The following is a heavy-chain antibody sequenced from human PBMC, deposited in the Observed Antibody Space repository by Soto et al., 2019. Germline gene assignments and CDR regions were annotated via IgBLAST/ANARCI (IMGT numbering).Heavy chain of an antibody. CDR2: ISITSTHT. CDR3: ARVGPPGPGAAYYPIDP. J-gene: IGHJ5*02. Sequence: QVQLVESGGGLVKPGGSLRLSCAASGFVFSDFYMSWIRQAPGKGLEFISDISITSTHTNYAVSVEGRFTISRDNANNSLFLQMDNLRAEDTAVYYCARVGPPGPGAAYYPIDPWGQGTQVIVSS. D-gene: IGHD3-10*01. CDR1: GFVFSDFY. V-gene: IGHV3-11*05.